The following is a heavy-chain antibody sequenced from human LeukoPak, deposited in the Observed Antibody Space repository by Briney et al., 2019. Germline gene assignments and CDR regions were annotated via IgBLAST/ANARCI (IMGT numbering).Heavy chain of an antibody. CDR3: ARGRIDYDSSGYYYGYYYYYMDV. Sequence: PGGSLRLSCAASGFTFDDYGMSWVRQAPGKGLEWVSGINWNGGSTGYADSVKGRFTISRDNAKNSLYLQMNSLRAEDTALYYCARGRIDYDSSGYYYGYYYYYMDVWGKGTTVTVSS. D-gene: IGHD3-22*01. CDR2: INWNGGST. J-gene: IGHJ6*03. CDR1: GFTFDDYG. V-gene: IGHV3-20*04.